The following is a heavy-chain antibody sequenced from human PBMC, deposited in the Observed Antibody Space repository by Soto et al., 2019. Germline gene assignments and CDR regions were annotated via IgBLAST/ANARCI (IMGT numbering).Heavy chain of an antibody. Sequence: GGSLRLSCVPSGFTFSTYAMHWVRQAPGKGLEWVAIISYDGTNKYYADSVKGRFTISRDNSKNTLYLQMNSLRVEDTALYYCAKDRGRYCSGGTCYLFGSWGQGALVTVSS. V-gene: IGHV3-30*04. CDR2: ISYDGTNK. CDR1: GFTFSTYA. CDR3: AKDRGRYCSGGTCYLFGS. J-gene: IGHJ4*02. D-gene: IGHD2-15*01.